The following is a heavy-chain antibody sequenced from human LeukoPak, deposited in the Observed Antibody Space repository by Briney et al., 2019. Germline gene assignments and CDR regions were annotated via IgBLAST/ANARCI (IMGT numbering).Heavy chain of an antibody. Sequence: SETLSLTCAVYGGSFSGYYWSWIRQPPGKGLEWIGEIDHSGSTNYNPSLKSRVTISVDTSKNQLSLKLSSVTAADTAVYYCARGGSSYSYGRNWFDPWGQGTLVTVSS. CDR3: ARGGSSYSYGRNWFDP. V-gene: IGHV4-34*01. J-gene: IGHJ5*02. CDR1: GGSFSGYY. D-gene: IGHD5-18*01. CDR2: IDHSGST.